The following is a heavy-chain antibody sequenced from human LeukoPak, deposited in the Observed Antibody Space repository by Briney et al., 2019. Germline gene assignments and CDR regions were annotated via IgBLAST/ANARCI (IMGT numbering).Heavy chain of an antibody. D-gene: IGHD6-19*01. CDR1: GGSISSSSYY. CDR2: IYYSGST. Sequence: PSETLSLTCTVSGGSISSSSYYWGWIRQPPGKGLEWIGSIYYSGSTYYNPSLKSRVTISVDTSKNQFSLTLSSVTAAHMPVVYCARKGITVAGPFDYGAQGTLDTVSS. V-gene: IGHV4-39*01. CDR3: ARKGITVAGPFDY. J-gene: IGHJ4*02.